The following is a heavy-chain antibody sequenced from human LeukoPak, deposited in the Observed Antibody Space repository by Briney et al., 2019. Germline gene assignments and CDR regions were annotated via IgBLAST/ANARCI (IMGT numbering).Heavy chain of an antibody. CDR3: ARSSSSWYYFDY. Sequence: GGSLRLSCAASGFTFSSYSMNWVRQAPGKGLEWVSSISSSGSYIYYADSVKGRLTISRDNAKNSLYLQMNSLRAEDTAVHYCARSSSSWYYFDYWGQGTLVTVSS. CDR1: GFTFSSYS. CDR2: ISSSGSYI. J-gene: IGHJ4*02. V-gene: IGHV3-21*01. D-gene: IGHD6-13*01.